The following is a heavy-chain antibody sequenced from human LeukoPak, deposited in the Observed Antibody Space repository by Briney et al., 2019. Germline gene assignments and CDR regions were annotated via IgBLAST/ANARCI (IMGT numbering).Heavy chain of an antibody. D-gene: IGHD6-13*01. CDR3: ARAGKSLYSSTTWMDY. V-gene: IGHV4-59*01. CDR1: GGSISSYY. Sequence: SETLSLTCTVSGGSISSYYWSWIRQPPGKGLEWIGYIYYSGSTNYNPPLKSRVTISVDTSKNQFSLKLSSVTAADTAVYYCARAGKSLYSSTTWMDYWGQGTLVTVSS. CDR2: IYYSGST. J-gene: IGHJ4*02.